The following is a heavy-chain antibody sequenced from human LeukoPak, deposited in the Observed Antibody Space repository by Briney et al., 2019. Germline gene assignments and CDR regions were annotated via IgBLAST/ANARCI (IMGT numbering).Heavy chain of an antibody. Sequence: SETLSLTCTVSSGSIISSSYYWGWIRQPPGKGLEYIASMYYSGSTYYNPSLKSRVTMSVDTSKNQFSLKLSSVTAADTAVYYCAREARDSSGYWIDYWGQGTLVTVSS. CDR2: MYYSGST. CDR1: SGSIISSSYY. J-gene: IGHJ4*02. CDR3: AREARDSSGYWIDY. V-gene: IGHV4-39*07. D-gene: IGHD3-22*01.